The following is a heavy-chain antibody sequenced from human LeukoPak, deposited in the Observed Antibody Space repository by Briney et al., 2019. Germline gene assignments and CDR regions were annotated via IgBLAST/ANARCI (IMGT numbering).Heavy chain of an antibody. D-gene: IGHD3-22*01. V-gene: IGHV7-4-1*02. Sequence: GASVKVSCETSGYNFNTYALNWVRQAPGQGLEWMGWINTKTGTPTYAQDFTGRFVFSLDTSVNTAYLQISGLQAEDTAVYYCARRTHFFENSGYYLYYFDYWGQGTLVTVSS. CDR3: ARRTHFFENSGYYLYYFDY. CDR2: INTKTGTP. CDR1: GYNFNTYA. J-gene: IGHJ4*02.